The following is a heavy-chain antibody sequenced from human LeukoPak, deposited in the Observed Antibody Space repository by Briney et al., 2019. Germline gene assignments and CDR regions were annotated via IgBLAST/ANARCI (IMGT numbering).Heavy chain of an antibody. V-gene: IGHV1-2*02. CDR2: IIPNSGGT. CDR3: TRGVLLQGRGAFDI. J-gene: IGHJ3*02. Sequence: ASVKLSCKASGYTFSVYWIHWVRLVPGQGLEWMGWIIPNSGGTSFAEKFQGRVTMTRDTSISTVYMELSSLNSDDTAVYYCTRGVLLQGRGAFDIWGQGTMVTDSS. CDR1: GYTFSVYW. D-gene: IGHD2-15*01.